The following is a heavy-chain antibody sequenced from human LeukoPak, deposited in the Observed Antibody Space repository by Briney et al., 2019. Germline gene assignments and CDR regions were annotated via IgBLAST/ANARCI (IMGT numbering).Heavy chain of an antibody. D-gene: IGHD3-10*01. CDR1: GGSFSSYA. J-gene: IGHJ4*02. Sequence: VASVKVSCKASGGSFSSYAISWVRQAPGPGLEWMGGIIPIFGRANYAQKFQGRVTITADESTSTAYMELSSLRSEDTAVYYCAREQFAYYYGSGSYSFDYWGQGTLVTVSS. V-gene: IGHV1-69*13. CDR3: AREQFAYYYGSGSYSFDY. CDR2: IIPIFGRA.